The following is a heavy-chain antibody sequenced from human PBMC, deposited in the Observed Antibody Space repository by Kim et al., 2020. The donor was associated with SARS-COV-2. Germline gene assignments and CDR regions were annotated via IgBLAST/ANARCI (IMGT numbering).Heavy chain of an antibody. CDR3: ATHTPSAGVLLWFGELLPPFDP. J-gene: IGHJ5*02. CDR1: GYSFTSYW. D-gene: IGHD3-10*01. V-gene: IGHV5-10-1*01. Sequence: GESLKISCKGSGYSFTSYWISWVRQMPGKGLEWMGRIDPSDSYTNYSPSFQGHVTISADKSISTAYLQWSSLKASDTAMYYCATHTPSAGVLLWFGELLPPFDPWGQGTLVTVSS. CDR2: IDPSDSYT.